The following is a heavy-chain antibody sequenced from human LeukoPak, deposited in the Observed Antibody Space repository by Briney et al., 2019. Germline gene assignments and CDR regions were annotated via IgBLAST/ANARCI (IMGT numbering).Heavy chain of an antibody. CDR3: ARQAYDSSGYSLYYFDY. V-gene: IGHV5-51*01. CDR1: GYSFTSYW. J-gene: IGHJ4*02. Sequence: GESLKISCKGSGYSFTSYWIGWVRQMPGKGLEWMGIIYPGDSDTRYSPSFQGQVTISADKSISTAYLQWSSLKASDTAMYYCARQAYDSSGYSLYYFDYWGQGTLVTVSS. CDR2: IYPGDSDT. D-gene: IGHD3-22*01.